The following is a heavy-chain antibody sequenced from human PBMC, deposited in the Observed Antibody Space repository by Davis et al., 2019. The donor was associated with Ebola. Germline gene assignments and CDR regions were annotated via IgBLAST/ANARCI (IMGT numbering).Heavy chain of an antibody. V-gene: IGHV3-11*01. Sequence: GESLKISCAASGFTFSDYYMSWIRQAPGKGLEWVSYISSSGSTIYYADSVKGRFTISRDNAKNSLYLQMNSLRAEGTAVYYCARAITGTRALWFDPWGQGTLVTVSS. D-gene: IGHD1-7*01. CDR3: ARAITGTRALWFDP. CDR1: GFTFSDYY. CDR2: ISSSGSTI. J-gene: IGHJ5*02.